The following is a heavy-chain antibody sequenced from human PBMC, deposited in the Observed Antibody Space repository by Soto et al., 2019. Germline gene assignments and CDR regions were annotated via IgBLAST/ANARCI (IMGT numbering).Heavy chain of an antibody. CDR3: ARDHAYSSSWYGSESGNWFDP. V-gene: IGHV1-46*01. CDR2: INPSGGST. Sequence: ASVKVSCKASGYTFTSYYMHWVRQAPGQGLEWMGIINPSGGSTSYAQKFQGRVTMTRDTSTSTVYMELSSLRSEDTAVYYCARDHAYSSSWYGSESGNWFDPWGQGTLANVSP. J-gene: IGHJ5*02. CDR1: GYTFTSYY. D-gene: IGHD6-13*01.